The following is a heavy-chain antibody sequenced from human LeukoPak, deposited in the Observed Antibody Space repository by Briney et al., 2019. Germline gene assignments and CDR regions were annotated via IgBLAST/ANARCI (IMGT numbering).Heavy chain of an antibody. V-gene: IGHV3-21*01. D-gene: IGHD3-3*01. Sequence: GRSLRLSCAASGFTFSSYAMHWVRQAPGKGLEWVSSISSSSSYIYYADSVKGRFTISRDNAKNSLYLQMNSLRAEDTAVYYCARDLPKYYDFWSGYYGPMDYWGQGTLVTVSS. J-gene: IGHJ4*02. CDR2: ISSSSSYI. CDR1: GFTFSSYA. CDR3: ARDLPKYYDFWSGYYGPMDY.